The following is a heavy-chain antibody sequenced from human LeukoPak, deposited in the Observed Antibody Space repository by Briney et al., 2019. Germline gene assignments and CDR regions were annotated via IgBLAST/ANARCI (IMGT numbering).Heavy chain of an antibody. CDR2: ISSSSSYI. CDR3: ARDYYYDSSGYYC. J-gene: IGHJ4*02. CDR1: GFAFSSNS. V-gene: IGHV3-21*01. Sequence: GGSLRLSCAASGFAFSSNSMNWVRQAPGKGLEWVSSISSSSSYIYYADSVKGRFTISRDNAKNSLYLQMNSLRAEDTAVYYCARDYYYDSSGYYCWGQGTLVTVSS. D-gene: IGHD3-22*01.